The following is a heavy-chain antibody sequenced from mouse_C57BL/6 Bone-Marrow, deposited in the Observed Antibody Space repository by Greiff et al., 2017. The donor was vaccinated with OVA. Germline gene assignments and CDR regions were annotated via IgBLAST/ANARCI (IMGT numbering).Heavy chain of an antibody. Sequence: VQLQQPGAELVKPGASVKLSCKASGYTFTSYWMHWVKQRPGQGLEWIGMIHPNSGSTNYNEKFKSKATLTVDKSSSTAYMQLSSLTSEDSAVYYGARSPYYYGSSSDYWGQGTTLTVSS. J-gene: IGHJ2*01. D-gene: IGHD1-1*01. CDR3: ARSPYYYGSSSDY. V-gene: IGHV1-64*01. CDR1: GYTFTSYW. CDR2: IHPNSGST.